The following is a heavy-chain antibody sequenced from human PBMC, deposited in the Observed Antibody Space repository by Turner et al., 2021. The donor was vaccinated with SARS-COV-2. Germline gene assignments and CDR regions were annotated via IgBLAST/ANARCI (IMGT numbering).Heavy chain of an antibody. CDR3: ARELTYNWFDP. Sequence: QVLLQASGPGLVKPSETLSLTGNVSGASIRSNYWAWIRQPPGKRLEWIGYIYYRGSTNYNPSLKSRVTISVDTSKNQFSLKLTSVTAADTAVYFCARELTYNWFDPWGQGTLVIVSS. D-gene: IGHD3-10*01. J-gene: IGHJ5*02. CDR2: IYYRGST. CDR1: GASIRSNY. V-gene: IGHV4-59*01.